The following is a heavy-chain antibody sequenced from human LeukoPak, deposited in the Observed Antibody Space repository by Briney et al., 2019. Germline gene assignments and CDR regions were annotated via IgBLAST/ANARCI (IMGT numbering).Heavy chain of an antibody. Sequence: GGSLRLSCAASGFTFSDYYMSWIRQAPGKGLEWVSYISSSGNTTCYADSVKGRFTISRDNAKNSLYLQMNSLRAEDTAVYYCARDGGSSWYFDYWGQGTLVTVSS. CDR1: GFTFSDYY. V-gene: IGHV3-11*01. CDR3: ARDGGSSWYFDY. J-gene: IGHJ4*02. D-gene: IGHD6-13*01. CDR2: ISSSGNTT.